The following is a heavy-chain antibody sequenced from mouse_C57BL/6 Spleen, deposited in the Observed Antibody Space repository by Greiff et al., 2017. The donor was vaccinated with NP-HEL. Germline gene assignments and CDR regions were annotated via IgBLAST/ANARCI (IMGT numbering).Heavy chain of an antibody. CDR1: GYTFTSYW. Sequence: VQLQQPGAELVRPGSSVKLSCKASGYTFTSYWMHWVKQRPIQGLEWIGNIDPSDSETHYNQKFKDKATLTVDKSSSTAYMQLSSLTSEDSAVYYCARRGGNRDYAMDYWGQGTSVTVSS. D-gene: IGHD1-1*02. CDR2: IDPSDSET. CDR3: ARRGGNRDYAMDY. J-gene: IGHJ4*01. V-gene: IGHV1-52*01.